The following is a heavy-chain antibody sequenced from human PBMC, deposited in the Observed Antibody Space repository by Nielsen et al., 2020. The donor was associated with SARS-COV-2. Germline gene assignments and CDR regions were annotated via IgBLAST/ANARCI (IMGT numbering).Heavy chain of an antibody. V-gene: IGHV1-46*01. D-gene: IGHD3-9*01. CDR3: ARDVSLTGYYSY. CDR1: GLTFSSYA. CDR2: INPSGGST. J-gene: IGHJ4*02. Sequence: GESLQISCAASGLTFSSYAMHWVRQAPGQGLEWMGVINPSGGSTNYAQKFQGRVTMTRDTSTSTVYMELSSLRSEDTAVYYCARDVSLTGYYSYWGQGTLVTVSS.